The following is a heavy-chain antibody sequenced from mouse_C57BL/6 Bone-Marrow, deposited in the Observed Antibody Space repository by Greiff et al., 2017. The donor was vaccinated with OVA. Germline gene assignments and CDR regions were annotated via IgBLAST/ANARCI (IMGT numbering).Heavy chain of an antibody. Sequence: QVQLQQPGAELVMPGASVKLSCKASGYTFTSYWMHWVKQRPGQGLEWIGEIDPSDSYTNYNQKFKGKSTLTVDKSSSTAYMQLSSLTSEDSAVYYCAREDPYGSSSFDYWSQGTTLTVSS. J-gene: IGHJ2*01. D-gene: IGHD1-1*01. CDR1: GYTFTSYW. V-gene: IGHV1-69*01. CDR2: IDPSDSYT. CDR3: AREDPYGSSSFDY.